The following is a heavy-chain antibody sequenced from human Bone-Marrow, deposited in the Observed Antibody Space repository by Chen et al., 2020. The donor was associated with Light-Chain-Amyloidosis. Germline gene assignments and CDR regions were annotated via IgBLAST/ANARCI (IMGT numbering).Heavy chain of an antibody. CDR3: ARRSDGYNFDY. V-gene: IGHV5-51*01. Sequence: EVQLEQSGPEVKKPGESLKISCKGSGYTFPNYWIGWVRQMPGKGLEWMGVIYPDDSEASYTPSFEGQVTTSADKSITTAYLQCRSLKASDSSMYYCARRSDGYNFDYWCQVTLVTVSS. J-gene: IGHJ4*02. CDR2: IYPDDSEA. D-gene: IGHD5-12*01. CDR1: GYTFPNYW.